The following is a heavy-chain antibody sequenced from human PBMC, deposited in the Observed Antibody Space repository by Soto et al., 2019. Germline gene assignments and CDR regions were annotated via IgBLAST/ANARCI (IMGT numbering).Heavy chain of an antibody. CDR2: ISANDVGT. CDR3: ARRSRDCFSTSCPTYYFDY. CDR1: GFTLRNYA. J-gene: IGHJ4*01. V-gene: IGHV3-23*01. D-gene: IGHD2-2*01. Sequence: AGSLRLSCEASGFTLRNYAMTWIRQAPGKGLEWVSLISANDVGTYYAESVKTRFTISADKSISTVYLQWSSLSASDTAMYYCARRSRDCFSTSCPTYYFDYWGHGTLVTVSS.